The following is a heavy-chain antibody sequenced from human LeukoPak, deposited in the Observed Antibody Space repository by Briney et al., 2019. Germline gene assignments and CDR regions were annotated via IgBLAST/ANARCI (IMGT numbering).Heavy chain of an antibody. J-gene: IGHJ4*02. Sequence: GGSLRLSCAASGFTFSSYAMHWVRQAPGKGLEWVAVISYDGSNKYYADSVKGRFTISRDNSRNTLYLQMNTLRAEDTAVYFCAKSPVSSCRGSFSYPFDYWGQGNLVTVSS. D-gene: IGHD2-15*01. CDR1: GFTFSSYA. CDR2: ISYDGSNK. V-gene: IGHV3-30*18. CDR3: AKSPVSSCRGSFSYPFDY.